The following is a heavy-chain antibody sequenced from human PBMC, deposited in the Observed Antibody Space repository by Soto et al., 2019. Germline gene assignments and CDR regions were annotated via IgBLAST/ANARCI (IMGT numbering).Heavy chain of an antibody. D-gene: IGHD3-16*02. CDR2: IIPIFGTA. J-gene: IGHJ6*02. CDR3: ARRGGALYDYVWRSYRQDPRNYYYYGMDV. CDR1: GGTFSSYA. V-gene: IGHV1-69*01. Sequence: QVQLVQSGAEVKKPGSSVKVSCKASGGTFSSYAISWVRQAPGQGLEWMGGIIPIFGTANYAQKFQGRVTITADESTSTAYMELSSLRSEDTAVYYCARRGGALYDYVWRSYRQDPRNYYYYGMDVWGQGTTVTVSS.